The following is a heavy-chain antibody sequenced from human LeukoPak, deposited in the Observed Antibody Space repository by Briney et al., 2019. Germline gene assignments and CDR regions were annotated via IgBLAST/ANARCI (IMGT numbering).Heavy chain of an antibody. CDR3: ARGGDSDGYYYVGWLDP. V-gene: IGHV4-4*07. J-gene: IGHJ5*02. Sequence: SETLSLTCTVSGDSISSNYWSWIRQPAGKGLEWIGRIYTSGTTNYNPSLKSRLTISVDTSKNQFSLKLSSVTAADTAVYYCARGGDSDGYYYVGWLDPWGQGTQVTVSS. D-gene: IGHD3-22*01. CDR2: IYTSGTT. CDR1: GDSISSNY.